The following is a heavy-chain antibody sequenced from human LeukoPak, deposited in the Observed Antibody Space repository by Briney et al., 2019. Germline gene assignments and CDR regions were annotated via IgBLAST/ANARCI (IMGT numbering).Heavy chain of an antibody. J-gene: IGHJ4*02. D-gene: IGHD6-6*01. CDR1: GYIFTTYY. Sequence: ASVKVSCKASGYIFTTYYMHRVRQAPGQGLEWMGVINPSDGSTNYAQRFQGRVTFTSDTSATVVYMDLSSLRSEDTAEYYCATSYIAARPELLGVPDYWGQGTLVTVSS. CDR3: ATSYIAARPELLGVPDY. V-gene: IGHV1-46*01. CDR2: INPSDGST.